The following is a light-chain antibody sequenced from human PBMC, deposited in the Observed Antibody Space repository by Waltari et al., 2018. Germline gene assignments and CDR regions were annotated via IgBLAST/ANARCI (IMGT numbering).Light chain of an antibody. CDR3: QQSYSTRYT. V-gene: IGKV1-39*01. Sequence: DIQMTQSPSSLSASVGDRVTITCRASQSISSYLNWYQQTPGKAPKLLIYAASSLQSGVPSRFSGSGSGTDFTLTISSLQPEDFATYYCQQSYSTRYTFGQGTKLEIK. J-gene: IGKJ2*01. CDR1: QSISSY. CDR2: AAS.